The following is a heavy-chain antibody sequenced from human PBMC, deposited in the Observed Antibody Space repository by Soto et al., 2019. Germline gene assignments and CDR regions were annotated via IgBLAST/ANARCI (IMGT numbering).Heavy chain of an antibody. D-gene: IGHD6-13*01. CDR1: GGSISSSRYY. V-gene: IGHV4-39*01. CDR2: IYYSGST. CDR3: ARMRSSSLYGVGYYYYMDV. Sequence: SETLSLTCTVSGGSISSSRYYWGWIRQPPGKGLEWIGSIYYSGSTYYNPSLKSRVTISVDTSKNQFSLKLSSVTAADTAVYYCARMRSSSLYGVGYYYYMDVWGKGTTVTVSS. J-gene: IGHJ6*03.